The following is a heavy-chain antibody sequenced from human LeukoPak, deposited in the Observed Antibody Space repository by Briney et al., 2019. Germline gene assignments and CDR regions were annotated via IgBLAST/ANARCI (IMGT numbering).Heavy chain of an antibody. D-gene: IGHD5-18*01. J-gene: IGHJ4*02. CDR3: ARMVSLDY. CDR2: IYYSGST. CDR1: GGSISSYY. V-gene: IGHV4-59*01. Sequence: PSETLSLTCTVSGGSISSYYWSWIRQPPGKGLEWIGYIYYSGSTNYNPSLKSRVTISVDTSKNQFSLKLSSVTAADTAVYYCARMVSLDYWGREPWSPSPQ.